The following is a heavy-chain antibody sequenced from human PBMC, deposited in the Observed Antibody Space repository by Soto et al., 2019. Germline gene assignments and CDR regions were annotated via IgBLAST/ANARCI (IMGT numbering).Heavy chain of an antibody. Sequence: SETLSLTCAVSGGSISSGGYSWSWIRQPPGKGLEWIGYIYHSGSTYYNPSLKSRVTISVDTSKNQFSLKVTSMTAADTAVYYCALWGSYRSFDNWGQGTLVTVSS. V-gene: IGHV4-30-2*01. CDR2: IYHSGST. CDR1: GGSISSGGYS. J-gene: IGHJ4*02. CDR3: ALWGSYRSFDN. D-gene: IGHD3-16*02.